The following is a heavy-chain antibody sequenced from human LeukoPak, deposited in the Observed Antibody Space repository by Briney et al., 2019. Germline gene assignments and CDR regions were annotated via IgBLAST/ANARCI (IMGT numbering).Heavy chain of an antibody. J-gene: IGHJ4*02. CDR1: GGSISSYY. Sequence: PSETLSLTCTVSGGSISSYYWSWIRQPPGKGLEWIGYVYYSGSTNYNPSLKSRVTISVDTSNNQFSLELNSVTAADTAVYYCARHTTMAAWHFEHWGQGTLVTVSS. CDR3: ARHTTMAAWHFEH. V-gene: IGHV4-59*08. D-gene: IGHD5-18*01. CDR2: VYYSGST.